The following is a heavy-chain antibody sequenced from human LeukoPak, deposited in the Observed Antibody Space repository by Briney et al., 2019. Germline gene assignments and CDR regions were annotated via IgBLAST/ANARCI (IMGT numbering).Heavy chain of an antibody. CDR3: ARLKLHYDVYFPYFYYYYMDV. J-gene: IGHJ6*03. V-gene: IGHV4-4*07. CDR2: VYTSGIT. D-gene: IGHD4-17*01. CDR1: GGFINSYY. Sequence: SETLSLTCTVSGGFINSYYWSWIRQPAGKGLEWIGRVYTSGITNYNPSLKSRITMSVDTSKNQFPLKLTSVTAANTAVYYCARLKLHYDVYFPYFYYYYMDVWGKGTTVTVSS.